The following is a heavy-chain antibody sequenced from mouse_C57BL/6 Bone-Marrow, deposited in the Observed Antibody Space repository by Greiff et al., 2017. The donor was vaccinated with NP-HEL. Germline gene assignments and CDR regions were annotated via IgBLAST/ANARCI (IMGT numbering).Heavy chain of an antibody. CDR3: AREGNWDEAWFAY. Sequence: QVQLQQPGAELVMPGASVKLSCKASGYTFTSYWMHWVKQRPGQGLEWIGEIAPSDSYTNYNQKFKGKSTLTVDKSSSTAYMQLSSLTSEDSAVYYCAREGNWDEAWFAYWGQGTLVTVSA. CDR2: IAPSDSYT. CDR1: GYTFTSYW. D-gene: IGHD4-1*01. J-gene: IGHJ3*01. V-gene: IGHV1-69*01.